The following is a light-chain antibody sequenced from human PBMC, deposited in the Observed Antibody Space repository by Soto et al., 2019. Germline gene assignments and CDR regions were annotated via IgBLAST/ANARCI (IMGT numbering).Light chain of an antibody. CDR3: QQYDNLTPYT. J-gene: IGKJ2*01. V-gene: IGKV1-33*01. CDR2: DAS. Sequence: DIQMTQSPSSLSASVGDRVTITCQASRDISVYLNWYQQKPGKPPKLLVYDASNLQTGVPSRFSGSGSGTHFTFTISSLQPEDIATYYCQQYDNLTPYTFGQGTKLEIK. CDR1: RDISVY.